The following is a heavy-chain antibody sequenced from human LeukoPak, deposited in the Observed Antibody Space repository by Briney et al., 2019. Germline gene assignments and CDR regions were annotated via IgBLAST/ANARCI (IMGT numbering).Heavy chain of an antibody. CDR3: ARLGAFDI. D-gene: IGHD3-3*01. CDR1: GYSISSGYY. V-gene: IGHV4-38-2*01. J-gene: IGHJ3*02. CDR2: IYHSGST. Sequence: SETLSLTCAVSGYSISSGYYWGWSRQPPGKGLEWIGSIYHSGSTYYNPSLKSRVTISVDTSRNQFSLKLSSVTAADTAVYYCARLGAFDIWGQGTMVTVSS.